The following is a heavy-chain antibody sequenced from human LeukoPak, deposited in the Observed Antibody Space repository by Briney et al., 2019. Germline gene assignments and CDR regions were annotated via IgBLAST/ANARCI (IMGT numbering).Heavy chain of an antibody. J-gene: IGHJ4*02. V-gene: IGHV4-34*01. Sequence: PSETLSLTCDVYGGSFSGYYWSWIRQPPGKGLEWIGEINHSGSTNYNPSLKSRVTISVDTSKNQFSLKLSSVTAADTAVYYCARGKLRYFDWLWEFDYWGQGTLVTVSS. CDR2: INHSGST. D-gene: IGHD3-9*01. CDR3: ARGKLRYFDWLWEFDY. CDR1: GGSFSGYY.